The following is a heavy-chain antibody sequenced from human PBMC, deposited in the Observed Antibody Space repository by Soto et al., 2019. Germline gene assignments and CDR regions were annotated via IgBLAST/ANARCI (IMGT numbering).Heavy chain of an antibody. D-gene: IGHD2-2*02. CDR1: GGSVSSGSYY. Sequence: QVQLQESGPGLVKPSETLSLTCTVSGGSVSSGSYYWSWIRQPPGKGLEWIGYIYYSGSTNYNPSLNSRVTISVDTSKNQFSLKLSSVTAADTAVYYCAREGVVPAAISSYYYYGMDVWGQGTTVTVSS. CDR3: AREGVVPAAISSYYYYGMDV. CDR2: IYYSGST. V-gene: IGHV4-61*01. J-gene: IGHJ6*02.